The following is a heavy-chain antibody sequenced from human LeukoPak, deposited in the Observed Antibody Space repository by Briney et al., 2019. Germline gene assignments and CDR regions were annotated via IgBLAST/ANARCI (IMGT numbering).Heavy chain of an antibody. Sequence: PRRSLRLSCAASGFTFNSYALHWVRQAPGEGLEWVAVISYDGSNKYYADSVKGRFTISRDNSKNTLYLQMNSLRAEDTAVYYCARDTLQLGPLSDYWGQGTLVTVSS. CDR1: GFTFNSYA. V-gene: IGHV3-30-3*01. CDR3: ARDTLQLGPLSDY. CDR2: ISYDGSNK. D-gene: IGHD4-11*01. J-gene: IGHJ4*02.